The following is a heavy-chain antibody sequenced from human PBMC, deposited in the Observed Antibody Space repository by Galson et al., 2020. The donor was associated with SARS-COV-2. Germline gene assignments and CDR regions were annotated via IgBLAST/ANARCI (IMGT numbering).Heavy chain of an antibody. J-gene: IGHJ4*02. Sequence: SQTLSLTCTVSGGSISSSSYYWGWIRQHPGKGLEWIGSIYYSGSTYYNPSLKSRVTISVDTSKNQFSLKLSSVTAADTAVYYCARGMRYSGSPGYFDYWGQGTLVTVSS. CDR2: IYYSGST. CDR3: ARGMRYSGSPGYFDY. V-gene: IGHV4-39*07. CDR1: GGSISSSSYY. D-gene: IGHD1-26*01.